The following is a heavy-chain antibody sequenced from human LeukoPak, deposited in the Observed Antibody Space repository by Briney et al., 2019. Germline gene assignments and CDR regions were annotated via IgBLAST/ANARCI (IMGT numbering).Heavy chain of an antibody. V-gene: IGHV3-7*01. CDR1: GFTFSSYW. CDR3: ARDRVGIWFGEFWFDP. J-gene: IGHJ5*02. CDR2: IKQDGSEK. D-gene: IGHD3-10*01. Sequence: GGSLRLSCAASGFTFSSYWMSWVRQAPGKGLEWVANIKQDGSEKYYVDSVKGRFTISRDNAKNSLYLQMNSLRAEDTAVYYCARDRVGIWFGEFWFDPWGQGTLVTVSS.